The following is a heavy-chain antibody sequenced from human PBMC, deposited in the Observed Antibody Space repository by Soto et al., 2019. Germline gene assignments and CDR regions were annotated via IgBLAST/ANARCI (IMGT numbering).Heavy chain of an antibody. CDR2: ISGSGGST. CDR1: GFTFSSYA. V-gene: IGHV3-23*01. D-gene: IGHD2-15*01. CDR3: ATGGGHCSGGSCHTLDSFDI. J-gene: IGHJ3*02. Sequence: EVQLLESGGGLVQPGGSLRLSCAASGFTFSSYAMSWVRQAPGKGLEWVSAISGSGGSTYYADSVKGLFTISRDNSKNTLYLQMNSLRAEDTAVYYCATGGGHCSGGSCHTLDSFDIWGQGTMVTVSS.